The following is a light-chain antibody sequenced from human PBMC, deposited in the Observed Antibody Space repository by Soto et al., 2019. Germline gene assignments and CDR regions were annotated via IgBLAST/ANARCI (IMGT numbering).Light chain of an antibody. CDR1: QSGFYGSNNNNY. V-gene: IGKV4-1*01. CDR2: WAS. J-gene: IGKJ1*01. Sequence: DTVMAQSPESLAVSLGEKATINLKSSQSGFYGSNNNNYIAWYQQKQGQPPQXXIYWASTRESGVPDRFSGSGYGTEFNLTISSLQAEEVAVYYCHQYYSTPWTFGQGTKVDIK. CDR3: HQYYSTPWT.